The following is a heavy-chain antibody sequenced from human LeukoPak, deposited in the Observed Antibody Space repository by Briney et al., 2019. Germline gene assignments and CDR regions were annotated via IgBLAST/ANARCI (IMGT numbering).Heavy chain of an antibody. D-gene: IGHD1-26*01. CDR2: MFHSGST. CDR3: ARSVGATGPEGDY. CDR1: GGSISNYY. V-gene: IGHV4-59*01. Sequence: SETLSLTCTVSGGSISNYYWSWIRQPPGKGLEWIGYMFHSGSTNYNPSLKSRVTISGDTSKNQLSLNLSSVTAADTAVYYCARSVGATGPEGDYWGQGTLVSVSS. J-gene: IGHJ4*02.